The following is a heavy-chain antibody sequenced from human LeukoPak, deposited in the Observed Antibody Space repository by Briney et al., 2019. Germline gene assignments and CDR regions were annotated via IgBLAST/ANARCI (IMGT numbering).Heavy chain of an antibody. D-gene: IGHD1-26*01. Sequence: HPGGSLRLSCAASGFTFSSYAMHWVRQAPGKGLEWVAVISYDGSNKYYADSVKGRFTISRDNSKNTLYLQMNSLRAEDTAVYYCARDTWELLKAGRYFDYWGQGTLVTVSS. CDR3: ARDTWELLKAGRYFDY. J-gene: IGHJ4*02. CDR1: GFTFSSYA. CDR2: ISYDGSNK. V-gene: IGHV3-30-3*01.